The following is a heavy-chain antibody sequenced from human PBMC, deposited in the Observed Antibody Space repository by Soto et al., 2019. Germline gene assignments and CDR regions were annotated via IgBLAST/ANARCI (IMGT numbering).Heavy chain of an antibody. CDR1: GGTFSSYA. Sequence: SVKVSCKASGGTFSSYAISWVRQAPGQGLEWMGGIIPIFGTANYAQKFQGRVTITADESTSTAYMELSSLRSEDTAVYYCARGAYYYDSSGLPRYMYYFGYWGQGTLVTVSS. D-gene: IGHD3-22*01. CDR3: ARGAYYYDSSGLPRYMYYFGY. J-gene: IGHJ4*02. CDR2: IIPIFGTA. V-gene: IGHV1-69*13.